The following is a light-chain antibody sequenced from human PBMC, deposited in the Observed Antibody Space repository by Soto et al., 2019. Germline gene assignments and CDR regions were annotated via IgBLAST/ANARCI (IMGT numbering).Light chain of an antibody. V-gene: IGLV2-23*01. Sequence: QSALTQPASVSGSPGQSITISCTGTSSDVGSDNLVSWYQQHPGKAPKLMIYEGSKRPSGVSNRFSGSKSGNTASLTISGLQAEDEADYYCCSYAGSSTPVVFGGGTKVTVL. CDR2: EGS. J-gene: IGLJ2*01. CDR1: SSDVGSDNL. CDR3: CSYAGSSTPVV.